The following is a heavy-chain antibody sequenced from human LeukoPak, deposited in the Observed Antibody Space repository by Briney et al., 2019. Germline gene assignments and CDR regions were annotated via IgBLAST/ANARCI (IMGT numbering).Heavy chain of an antibody. CDR1: GGTFSSYA. Sequence: SVKVACKASGGTFSSYAISWVRQAPGQGLEWMGGIIPIFGTANYAQKFQGRVTITADESTSTAYMELSSLRSEDTAVYYCASGYYYGSGSSDYWGQGTLVTVSS. CDR3: ASGYYYGSGSSDY. J-gene: IGHJ4*02. V-gene: IGHV1-69*13. D-gene: IGHD3-10*01. CDR2: IIPIFGTA.